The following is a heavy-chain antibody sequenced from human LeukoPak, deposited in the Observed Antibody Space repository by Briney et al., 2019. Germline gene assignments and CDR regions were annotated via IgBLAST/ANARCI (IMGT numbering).Heavy chain of an antibody. CDR3: ARALPSSYYYFDY. J-gene: IGHJ4*02. CDR1: GFTFSNYN. V-gene: IGHV3-21*01. CDR2: ISSRSSYI. D-gene: IGHD6-13*01. Sequence: PGGSLRLSCAASGFTFSNYNMNWVPQAPGKGLEWVSFISSRSSYISYTDSVKGRFTISRDNAKNSLYLQMNSLRAEDTAVYYCARALPSSYYYFDYWGQGTLVTVSS.